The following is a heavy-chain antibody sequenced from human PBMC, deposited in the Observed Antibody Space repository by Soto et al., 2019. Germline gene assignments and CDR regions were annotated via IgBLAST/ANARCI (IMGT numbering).Heavy chain of an antibody. CDR2: IIPIFGTA. CDR3: ARDRGSSSWYYYYGMDV. CDR1: GGTFSSYA. Sequence: QVQLVQSGAEVKKPGSSVKVSCTASGGTFSSYAISWVRQAPGQGLEWMGGIIPIFGTANYAQKFQGRVTITADESTSTAYMELSSLGSEDTAVYYWARDRGSSSWYYYYGMDVWGQGTTVTVSS. V-gene: IGHV1-69*01. J-gene: IGHJ6*02. D-gene: IGHD6-6*01.